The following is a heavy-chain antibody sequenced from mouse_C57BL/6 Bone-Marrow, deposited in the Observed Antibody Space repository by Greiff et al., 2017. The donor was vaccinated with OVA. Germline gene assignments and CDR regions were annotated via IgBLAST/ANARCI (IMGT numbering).Heavy chain of an antibody. CDR1: GYTFTSYW. V-gene: IGHV1-69*01. CDR2: IDPSDSYT. Sequence: VQLQQPGAELVMPGASVKLSCKASGYTFTSYWLHWVKQRPGQGLEWIGEIDPSDSYTNSNQKFKGKSTLTVTKSSSQASMQLSSLTSEDSAVYYCAPERSNYVWEGYAMDYWGQGTSVTVSS. J-gene: IGHJ4*01. D-gene: IGHD2-5*01. CDR3: APERSNYVWEGYAMDY.